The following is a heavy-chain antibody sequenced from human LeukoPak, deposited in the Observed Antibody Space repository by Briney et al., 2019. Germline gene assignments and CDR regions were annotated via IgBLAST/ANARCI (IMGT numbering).Heavy chain of an antibody. J-gene: IGHJ6*03. V-gene: IGHV3-9*01. CDR1: GFTFDDYA. Sequence: GRSLRLSCAASGFTFDDYAMHWVRQAPGKGLEWVSGISWNSGSIGYVDSVKGRFTISRDNAKNSLYLQMNSLRAEDTAVYYCAREYTSPYYYYYYMDVWGKGTTVTVSS. CDR3: AREYTSPYYYYYYMDV. D-gene: IGHD2-2*01. CDR2: ISWNSGSI.